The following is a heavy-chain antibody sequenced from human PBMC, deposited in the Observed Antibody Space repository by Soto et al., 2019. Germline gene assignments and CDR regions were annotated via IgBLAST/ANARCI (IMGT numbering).Heavy chain of an antibody. CDR3: AKNGQPPYYYYGMDV. Sequence: ASVKVSCKASGYTFSRFGISWVRQAPGQGLEWMGWVSGYNGDTKYAQKVQGRVTMTVDTSTYTAYMELRSLTSDDTAKYYCAKNGQPPYYYYGMDVWG. V-gene: IGHV1-18*01. CDR2: VSGYNGDT. J-gene: IGHJ6*02. D-gene: IGHD2-8*01. CDR1: GYTFSRFG.